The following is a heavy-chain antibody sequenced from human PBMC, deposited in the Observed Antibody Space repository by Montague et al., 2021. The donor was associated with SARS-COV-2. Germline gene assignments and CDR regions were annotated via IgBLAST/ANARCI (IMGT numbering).Heavy chain of an antibody. Sequence: PALVKPTQTLTLTCTFSGFSLSTSGMCVSWIRQPPGKALEWLARIDWDDGKYYSTSLKTRLTISKDTSKNQVVLTMTNMDSVDTATYYCARILVAAAGSPFDPWGQGTLVTVSS. CDR2: IDWDDGK. D-gene: IGHD6-13*01. CDR1: GFSLSTSGMC. V-gene: IGHV2-70*11. J-gene: IGHJ5*02. CDR3: ARILVAAAGSPFDP.